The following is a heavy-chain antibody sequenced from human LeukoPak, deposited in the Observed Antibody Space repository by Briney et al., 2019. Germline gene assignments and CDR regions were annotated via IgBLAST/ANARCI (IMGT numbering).Heavy chain of an antibody. V-gene: IGHV3-7*01. J-gene: IGHJ6*03. D-gene: IGHD4-11*01. CDR1: GLTFSSYW. CDR3: AKDEVTRGYYYVDV. CDR2: IKQDGSEK. Sequence: PGGSLRLSCAASGLTFSSYWMSWVRQAPGKGLEWVANIKQDGSEKYYVDSVKGRFTISRDNSKNTVYLQMNSLRAEDTAVYFCAKDEVTRGYYYVDVWGKGTTVTVSS.